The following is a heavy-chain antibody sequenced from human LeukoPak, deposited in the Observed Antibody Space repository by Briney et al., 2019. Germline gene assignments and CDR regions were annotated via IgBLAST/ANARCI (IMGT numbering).Heavy chain of an antibody. CDR3: ARGIAASAFDI. Sequence: GGSLRLSCAASGFTFSSYSMNWVRQAPGKGLEWVSSISSSSSYIYYADSVKGRFTISRDNAKNSLYLQMNSLRAEDMAVYYCARGIAASAFDIWGQGTMVTVSS. V-gene: IGHV3-21*01. D-gene: IGHD6-13*01. J-gene: IGHJ3*02. CDR2: ISSSSSYI. CDR1: GFTFSSYS.